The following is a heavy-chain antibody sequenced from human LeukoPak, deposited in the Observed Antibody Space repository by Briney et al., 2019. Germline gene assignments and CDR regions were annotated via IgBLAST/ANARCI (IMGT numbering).Heavy chain of an antibody. Sequence: GGSLRLSCAASGFTFSSYWMSWDRQAPGKGLEWVANTKQDGSEKYYVDSVKGRFTISRDNAKNSLYLQMNSLRAEDTAVYYCARAGQLWFGESWMDVWGRGTTVTVSS. CDR1: GFTFSSYW. D-gene: IGHD3-10*01. CDR3: ARAGQLWFGESWMDV. V-gene: IGHV3-7*01. CDR2: TKQDGSEK. J-gene: IGHJ6*02.